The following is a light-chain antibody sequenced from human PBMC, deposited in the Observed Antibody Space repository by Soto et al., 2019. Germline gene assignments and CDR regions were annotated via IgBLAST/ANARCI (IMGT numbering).Light chain of an antibody. J-gene: IGLJ3*02. CDR2: ANN. CDR3: QSYDSSLSGSGV. V-gene: IGLV1-40*01. CDR1: SSNIGAGYD. Sequence: QAVVTQPPSVSGAPGQRVTISCSGSSSNIGAGYDVHWYQQLPGTAPKLLISANNIRPSGVPDRFSGSKSGTSASLAITGLQAEYEADYYCQSYDSSLSGSGVFGGGTKVTVL.